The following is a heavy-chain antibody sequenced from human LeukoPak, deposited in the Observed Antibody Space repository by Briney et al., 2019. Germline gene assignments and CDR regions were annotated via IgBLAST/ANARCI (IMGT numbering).Heavy chain of an antibody. J-gene: IGHJ6*03. CDR3: VRAFGGYDSQRFYYNMDV. V-gene: IGHV3-23*01. CDR2: ISGSGGST. D-gene: IGHD5-12*01. CDR1: GFTFSSYA. Sequence: GGSLRLSCAASGFTFSSYAMSWVRQAPGKGLEWVSAISGSGGSTYYADSVKGRFTISRDNSKNTLYLQMNSLRAEDTAVYYCVRAFGGYDSQRFYYNMDVWGKGTTVTVSS.